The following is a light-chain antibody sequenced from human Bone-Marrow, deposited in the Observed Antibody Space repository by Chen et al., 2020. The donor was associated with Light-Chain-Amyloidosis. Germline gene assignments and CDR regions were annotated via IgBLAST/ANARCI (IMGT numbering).Light chain of an antibody. CDR1: DLPTKY. Sequence: SYELTQPPSVSVSPGQTARLTCSGDDLPTKYAYWYQQQPGQAPVLVIHRDTERPSGISERFSGSSSGTTATWTISGVQAEDEADYHCQSADSSGTYEVIFGGGTKLTVL. CDR2: RDT. CDR3: QSADSSGTYEVI. V-gene: IGLV3-25*03. J-gene: IGLJ2*01.